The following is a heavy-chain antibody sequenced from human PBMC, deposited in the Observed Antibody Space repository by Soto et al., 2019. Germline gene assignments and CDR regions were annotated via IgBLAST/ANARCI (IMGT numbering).Heavy chain of an antibody. V-gene: IGHV1-18*01. CDR1: GYSFHTYA. CDR2: ISGYNGNT. J-gene: IGHJ6*02. CDR3: AREYGMDV. Sequence: QVQLVQSGAEVKKPGASVNISCKASGYSFHTYAISWVRQAPGQGLEWVGWISGYNGNTNYAQKFQGRVTLTTDKSTKTAFMELRSRTGDDTDVYYCAREYGMDVWGQGTTVTVSS.